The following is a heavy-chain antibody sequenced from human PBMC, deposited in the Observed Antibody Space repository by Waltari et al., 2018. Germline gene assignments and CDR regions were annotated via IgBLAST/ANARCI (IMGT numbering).Heavy chain of an antibody. CDR1: GYTFTGYY. D-gene: IGHD3-22*01. CDR3: ARENYYDSSGEPNFDY. Sequence: QVQLVQSGAEVKKPGASVKVSCKASGYTFTGYYMHWVRQAPGQGLEWMGWINPNSGGTNYAQKFQGRVTMTRDTSISTAYMELSRLRSDDTAVYYCARENYYDSSGEPNFDYWGQGTLVTVSS. J-gene: IGHJ4*02. V-gene: IGHV1-2*02. CDR2: INPNSGGT.